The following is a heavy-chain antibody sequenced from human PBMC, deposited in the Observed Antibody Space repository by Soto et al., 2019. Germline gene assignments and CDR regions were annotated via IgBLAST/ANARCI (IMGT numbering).Heavy chain of an antibody. CDR3: ARTDYKESPNWFDP. J-gene: IGHJ5*02. CDR2: TDWDDDK. D-gene: IGHD4-4*01. Sequence: SGPTLVNPTQTLTLTCTFSGFSLSTSGVCVSWIRQPPGKALEWLALTDWDDDKYYSTSLKTRLTISKDTSKNQVVLTMTNMDPVDTATYYCARTDYKESPNWFDPWGQGTLVTVSS. CDR1: GFSLSTSGVC. V-gene: IGHV2-70*01.